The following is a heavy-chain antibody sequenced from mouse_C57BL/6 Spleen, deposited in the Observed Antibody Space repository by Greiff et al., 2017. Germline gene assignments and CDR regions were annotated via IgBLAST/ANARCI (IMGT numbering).Heavy chain of an antibody. J-gene: IGHJ1*03. CDR3: ARLITKVGVRYFDV. CDR1: GYTFTSYC. D-gene: IGHD1-1*01. V-gene: IGHV1-81*01. Sequence: VQLQQSGAELAMPGASVKLSCTASGYTFTSYCIRWVKQSTGQGLEWIGEIYPGGGNTYYNEKFKGKSTLTVDKAYSQADMELSSLTSEDSADYFCARLITKVGVRYFDVWGTGTTVTVSS. CDR2: IYPGGGNT.